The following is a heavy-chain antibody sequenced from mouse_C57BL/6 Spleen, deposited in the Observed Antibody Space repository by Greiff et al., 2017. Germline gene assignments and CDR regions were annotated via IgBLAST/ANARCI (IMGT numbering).Heavy chain of an antibody. CDR3: ARGYYDWYFDV. CDR1: GFTFRDFY. Sequence: VKLMASGAGLVQSGRSLRLSCATSGFTFRDFYMEWVRQAPGKGLEWIAASRTKANDYTTEYSASVKGRFIVSRDTSQSIHYRQMNALRAEDTAIYYGARGYYDWYFDVWGTGTTVTVAS. V-gene: IGHV7-1*01. D-gene: IGHD1-1*01. CDR2: SRTKANDYTT. J-gene: IGHJ1*03.